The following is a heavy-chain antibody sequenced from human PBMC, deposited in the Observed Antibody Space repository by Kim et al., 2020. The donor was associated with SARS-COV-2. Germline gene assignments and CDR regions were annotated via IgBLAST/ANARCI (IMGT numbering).Heavy chain of an antibody. CDR2: IKQDGSEK. CDR3: ARDGSHDAPSVYYDGMDV. J-gene: IGHJ6*01. V-gene: IGHV3-7*05. Sequence: GGSLRLSCAASGSTFSSSWMSWVRQAPGKGLEWVANIKQDGSEKSYVDSVKGRFTISSDNAKTSLYLQMNSLRADDTAVDYCARDGSHDAPSVYYDGMDV. CDR1: GSTFSSSW. D-gene: IGHD1-1*01.